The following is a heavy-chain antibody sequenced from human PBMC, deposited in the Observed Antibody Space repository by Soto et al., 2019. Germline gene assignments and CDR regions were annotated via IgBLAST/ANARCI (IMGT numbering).Heavy chain of an antibody. CDR1: GFTFSSYA. Sequence: EVQLLESGGGLVQPGGSLRLSCAASGFTFSSYAMSWVRQAPGKGLEWVSAISGSGGSSYYADSVKGRFTISSYNSKNTMNLQMNSLRAEDTAVYYCAKDEIWFGEPHAWGQGTLVTVSS. CDR3: AKDEIWFGEPHA. V-gene: IGHV3-23*01. CDR2: ISGSGGSS. J-gene: IGHJ4*02. D-gene: IGHD3-10*01.